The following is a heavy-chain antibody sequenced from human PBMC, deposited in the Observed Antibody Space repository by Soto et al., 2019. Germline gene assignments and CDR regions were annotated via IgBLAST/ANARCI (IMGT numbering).Heavy chain of an antibody. CDR1: GGSISSYY. J-gene: IGHJ6*02. CDR2: IYYSGST. V-gene: IGHV4-59*01. D-gene: IGHD3-9*01. CDR3: ARIVGYFDWLLQIYYYYGIDV. Sequence: SETLSLTCTVSGGSISSYYWSWIRQPPGKGLEWFGYIYYSGSTNYNPSLKSRVTISVDTSKNQFSLKLSSVTAADTAVYYCARIVGYFDWLLQIYYYYGIDVWGQGTTVTVSS.